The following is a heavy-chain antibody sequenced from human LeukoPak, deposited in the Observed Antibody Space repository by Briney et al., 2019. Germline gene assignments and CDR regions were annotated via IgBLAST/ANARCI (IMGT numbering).Heavy chain of an antibody. CDR2: ISGSSFSI. CDR3: ARGSPGGMDV. CDR1: GFSFTIYN. J-gene: IGHJ6*02. D-gene: IGHD3-10*01. Sequence: GGSLRLSCTASGFSFTIYNMNWVRQAPGKGLEWVSYISGSSFSIYYADSVKGRFTISRDNAKNSLYRQMNSLRDEDTAVYYCARGSPGGMDVWGQGTTVTVSS. V-gene: IGHV3-48*02.